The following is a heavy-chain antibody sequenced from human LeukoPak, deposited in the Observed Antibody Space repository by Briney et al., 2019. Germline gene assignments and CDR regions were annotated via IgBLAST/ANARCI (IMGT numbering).Heavy chain of an antibody. V-gene: IGHV3-48*01. CDR1: GFTFSSYS. J-gene: IGHJ4*02. CDR3: SKERPEEYYSSGSYFDY. Sequence: PGGSLRLSCAASGFTFSSYSMNWVRQAPGKGLEWVSYISSSSSIIYYADYLKGQFTISRDNAKNSLYLQMNSLRVEDTAMYYCSKERPEEYYSSGSYFDYWGQGTLVTVSS. D-gene: IGHD3-10*01. CDR2: ISSSSSII.